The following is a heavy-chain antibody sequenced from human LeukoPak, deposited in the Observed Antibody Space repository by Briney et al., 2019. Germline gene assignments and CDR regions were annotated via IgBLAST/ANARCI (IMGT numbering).Heavy chain of an antibody. CDR2: IYTSGST. J-gene: IGHJ5*02. CDR3: ARWGAYCSGGSCYNNWFDP. V-gene: IGHV4-4*07. Sequence: SETLSLTCTVSGGSISSYYWSWIRQPAGKGLEWIGRIYTSGSTNYNPSLKSRVTMSVDTSKNQFSLKLSSVTAADTAVYYCARWGAYCSGGSCYNNWFDPWGQGTLVTVSS. D-gene: IGHD2-15*01. CDR1: GGSISSYY.